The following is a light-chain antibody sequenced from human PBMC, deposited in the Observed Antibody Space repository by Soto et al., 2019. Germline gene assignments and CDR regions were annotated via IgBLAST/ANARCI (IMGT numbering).Light chain of an antibody. CDR3: QHYVASPLT. J-gene: IGKJ4*01. CDR1: QTVSSSY. Sequence: EIVLTQSPGTLSLSPGERATLSCRASQTVSSSYLAWYQQKPGQAPRLLIYGASSRATGIPDRFSGSGSGTDFTLTISRLEPEDFAVYYCQHYVASPLTFGGGTKVEIK. CDR2: GAS. V-gene: IGKV3-20*01.